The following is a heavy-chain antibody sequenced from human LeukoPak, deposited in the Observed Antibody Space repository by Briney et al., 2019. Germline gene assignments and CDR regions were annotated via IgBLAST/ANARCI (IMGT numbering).Heavy chain of an antibody. Sequence: SETLSLTCAVYGRSFSDYYWSWIRQPPGKGLEWIGEINHSGSTNYNPSLKSRVTLSVDTSKNQFSLQLSSVTAADTAVYYCASLTDSSNRFTFDFWGQGTLVTVSS. V-gene: IGHV4-34*01. J-gene: IGHJ4*02. D-gene: IGHD6-13*01. CDR2: INHSGST. CDR1: GRSFSDYY. CDR3: ASLTDSSNRFTFDF.